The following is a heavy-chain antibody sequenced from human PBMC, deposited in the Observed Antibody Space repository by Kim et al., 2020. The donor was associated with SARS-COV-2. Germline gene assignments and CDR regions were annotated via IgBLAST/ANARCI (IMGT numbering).Heavy chain of an antibody. Sequence: GGSLRLSCAASGFTFSSYGMHWVRQAPGKGLEWVAVISYDGSNKYYADSVKGRFTISRDNSKNTLYLQMNSLRVEDTAVYYGAKDIPQLHRYYYYGMDVWGQGTTVTVSS. CDR3: AKDIPQLHRYYYYGMDV. V-gene: IGHV3-30*18. CDR2: ISYDGSNK. CDR1: GFTFSSYG. J-gene: IGHJ6*02. D-gene: IGHD2-2*01.